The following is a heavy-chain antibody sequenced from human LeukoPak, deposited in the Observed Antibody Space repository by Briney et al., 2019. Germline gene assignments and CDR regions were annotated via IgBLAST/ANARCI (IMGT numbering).Heavy chain of an antibody. V-gene: IGHV1-18*01. D-gene: IGHD3-16*01. J-gene: IGHJ3*02. CDR3: ARDSGITNMFGGGRGSALEEPNDVFDI. Sequence: ASVKVSCKASGYTFSSYAMTWVRQAPGQGLEWMGWISVYSGNTNYAQKFQGRVTMTTDTSTSTANMELRSLRSDDTAVYYCARDSGITNMFGGGRGSALEEPNDVFDIWGQGTMVIVSS. CDR1: GYTFSSYA. CDR2: ISVYSGNT.